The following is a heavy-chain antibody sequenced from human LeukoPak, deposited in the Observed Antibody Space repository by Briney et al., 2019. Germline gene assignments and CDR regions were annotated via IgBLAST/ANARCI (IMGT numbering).Heavy chain of an antibody. CDR1: GFTFSSYE. V-gene: IGHV3-21*01. J-gene: IGHJ5*02. Sequence: PGGSLRLSCAASGFTFSSYEMNWVRQAPGKGLEWVSSISSSSSYIYYADSVKGRFTISRDNAKNSLYLQMNSLRAEDTAVYYCARAVGLTDWFDPWGQGTLVTVSS. CDR2: ISSSSSYI. D-gene: IGHD1-26*01. CDR3: ARAVGLTDWFDP.